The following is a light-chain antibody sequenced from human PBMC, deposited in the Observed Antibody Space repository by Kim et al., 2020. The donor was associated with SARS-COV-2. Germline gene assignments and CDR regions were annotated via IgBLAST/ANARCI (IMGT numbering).Light chain of an antibody. Sequence: SELTQPASVSGSPGQSITISCTGTSSDVGSYNLVSWYQQHPGKAPKLMIYEVSKRPSGVSNRFSGSKSGNTASLTISGLQAEDEADYYCCSYVVFGGGTKLTVL. CDR1: SSDVGSYNL. V-gene: IGLV2-23*02. J-gene: IGLJ2*01. CDR2: EVS. CDR3: CSYVV.